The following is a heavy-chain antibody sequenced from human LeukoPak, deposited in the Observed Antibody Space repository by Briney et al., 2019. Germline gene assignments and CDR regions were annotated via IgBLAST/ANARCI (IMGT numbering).Heavy chain of an antibody. J-gene: IGHJ5*02. Sequence: GGTLRLSCAASGFTFSDYYMSWFRQAPGKGLEWISYISSSGYTIYYTDSVKGRFTISRDNAKNSLYLQMNSLRAEDTALYYCAKGLYDSSGYYHTWGQGTLVTVSS. CDR3: AKGLYDSSGYYHT. D-gene: IGHD3-22*01. CDR2: ISSSGYTI. V-gene: IGHV3-11*01. CDR1: GFTFSDYY.